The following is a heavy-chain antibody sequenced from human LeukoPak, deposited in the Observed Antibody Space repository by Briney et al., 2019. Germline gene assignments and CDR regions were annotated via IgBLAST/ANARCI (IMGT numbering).Heavy chain of an antibody. CDR2: ISAYNGNT. V-gene: IGHV1-18*04. CDR3: ARVLSDYGDSDWFDP. D-gene: IGHD4-17*01. CDR1: GYTFTSYG. Sequence: ASVKVSCKASGYTFTSYGISWVRQAPGQGLEWMGWISAYNGNTNYAQTLQGRVTMTTDTSTSTAYMELRSLRSDDTAVYYCARVLSDYGDSDWFDPWGKGTLVTVSS. J-gene: IGHJ5*02.